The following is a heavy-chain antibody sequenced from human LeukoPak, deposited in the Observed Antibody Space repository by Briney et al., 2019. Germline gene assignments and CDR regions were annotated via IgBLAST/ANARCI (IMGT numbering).Heavy chain of an antibody. J-gene: IGHJ5*02. CDR2: ISGSGGST. Sequence: PGGSLRLSCAASGFTFSSYAMSWVRQAPGKGLEWVSAISGSGGSTYYADSVKGRFTISRDNAENSLSLQMNSLTAEDTAMYYCARLLGDSTIYDLWGQGTLVTVSS. V-gene: IGHV3-23*01. CDR3: ARLLGDSTIYDL. CDR1: GFTFSSYA. D-gene: IGHD5/OR15-5a*01.